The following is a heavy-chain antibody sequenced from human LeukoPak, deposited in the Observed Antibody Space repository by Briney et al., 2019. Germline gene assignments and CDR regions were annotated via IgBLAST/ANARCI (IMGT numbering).Heavy chain of an antibody. CDR1: GFTFSSYD. D-gene: IGHD6-25*01. V-gene: IGHV3-30-3*01. CDR3: ARDSGWAFDI. Sequence: GGTLRLSCAASGFTFSSYDMHWVRQAQGKGLEWVAVISYDGNNKYYAASLKGPFTISRDNSQNTLYLQMNSLRAEDTAVYYCARDSGWAFDIWGQGTMVTVSS. CDR2: ISYDGNNK. J-gene: IGHJ3*02.